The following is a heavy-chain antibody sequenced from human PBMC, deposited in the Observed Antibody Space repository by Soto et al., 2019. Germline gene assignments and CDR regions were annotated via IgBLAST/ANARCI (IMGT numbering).Heavy chain of an antibody. CDR1: GYTFTSYW. V-gene: IGHV5-10-1*01. CDR3: GATGYTYGYHVDH. CDR2: IDPSDSST. Sequence: GESLKISCKASGYTFTSYWITWVRQMPGRGLEWMGRIDPSDSSTNYSPSFQGHVTISTGKSITTAHLQWSSLKVSDTAMYYCGATGYTYGYHVDHWGKGNQVTVSS. J-gene: IGHJ4*02. D-gene: IGHD5-18*01.